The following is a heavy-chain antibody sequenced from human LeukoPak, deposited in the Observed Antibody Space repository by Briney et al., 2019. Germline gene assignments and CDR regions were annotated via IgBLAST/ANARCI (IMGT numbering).Heavy chain of an antibody. J-gene: IGHJ2*01. CDR1: GFTFITYS. V-gene: IGHV3-21*01. CDR2: ITGSGAFT. D-gene: IGHD3-3*01. CDR3: ASTPPFWSGLWYFDL. Sequence: GGSLRLSCAASGFTFITYSMTWVRQAPGRGLEWVSAITGSGAFTDYADSVKGRSTISRDNAKNSLYLQMNSLRAEDTAVYYCASTPPFWSGLWYFDLWGRGTLVTVSS.